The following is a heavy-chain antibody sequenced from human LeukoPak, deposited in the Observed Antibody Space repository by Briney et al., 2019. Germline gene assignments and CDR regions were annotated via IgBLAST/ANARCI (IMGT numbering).Heavy chain of an antibody. CDR1: AYSLSSGYY. Sequence: SETLSLTCTVSAYSLSSGYYWGWIRPAPGKGLAWIGTIYRSGRTYYHPPLNRRVTMSIATSKNQFSLNLTSVTAADTAVYYCARDSIRVQTGTPPWGRGTLVTVSS. CDR2: IYRSGRT. D-gene: IGHD1-1*01. V-gene: IGHV4-38-2*02. J-gene: IGHJ5*02. CDR3: ARDSIRVQTGTPP.